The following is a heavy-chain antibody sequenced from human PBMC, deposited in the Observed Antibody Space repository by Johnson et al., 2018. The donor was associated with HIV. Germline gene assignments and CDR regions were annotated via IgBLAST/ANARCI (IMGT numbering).Heavy chain of an antibody. CDR3: AREPWSHDAFDI. V-gene: IGHV3-30-3*01. J-gene: IGHJ3*02. Sequence: VQLLESGGGVVQPGRSLRLSCAASGFTFSSYAMHWVRQAPGKGLEWVAVISYDGSNKYYADSVKGRFTISRDNSKNTLYLQMNSLRAEDTAVYYCAREPWSHDAFDIWGQGTMVTVSS. CDR1: GFTFSSYA. D-gene: IGHD2-8*02. CDR2: ISYDGSNK.